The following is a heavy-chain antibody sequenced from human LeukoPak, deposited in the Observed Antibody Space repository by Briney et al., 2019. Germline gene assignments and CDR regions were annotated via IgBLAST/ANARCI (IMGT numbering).Heavy chain of an antibody. CDR3: SKDRAFRWLAHLDAFDI. CDR2: ISGSGGST. CDR1: GFTFSSYA. V-gene: IGHV3-23*01. J-gene: IGHJ3*02. Sequence: GGSLRLSCVASGFTFSSYAMSWVRQAPGKGLEWVSAISGSGGSTYYADSVKGRFTISRDNSKNTLYLQMNSLRAEDTAVYYCSKDRAFRWLAHLDAFDIWGQGTMVTVPS. D-gene: IGHD6-19*01.